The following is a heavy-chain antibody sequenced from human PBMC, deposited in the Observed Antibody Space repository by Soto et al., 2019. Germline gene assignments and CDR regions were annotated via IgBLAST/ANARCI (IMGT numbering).Heavy chain of an antibody. Sequence: GGSLRLSCAASGFTFSSYAMSWVRQAPGKGLEWVSAISGSGGSTYYADSVKGRFTISRDNSKNTLYLQMNSLRAEDTAVYYCAKVGGDSGWEYYFDYWGQGTLVTVSS. V-gene: IGHV3-23*01. CDR2: ISGSGGST. CDR1: GFTFSSYA. J-gene: IGHJ4*02. D-gene: IGHD6-19*01. CDR3: AKVGGDSGWEYYFDY.